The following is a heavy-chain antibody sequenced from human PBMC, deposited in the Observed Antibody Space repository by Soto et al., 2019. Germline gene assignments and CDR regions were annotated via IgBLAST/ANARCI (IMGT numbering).Heavy chain of an antibody. CDR1: GDTFTSYY. V-gene: IGHV1-46*03. D-gene: IGHD6-13*01. CDR2: INPTGRST. CDR3: ARDLAPYSSPFDLQY. Sequence: QVQLVQSGAEVKKPGASVKVSCTASGDTFTSYYMHWVRQAPGQGLECVGKINPTGRSTSYAQKFQGCVTITRDTSTSTVYLALSSLRSEDTGVYFCARDLAPYSSPFDLQYWGPGTLVTV. J-gene: IGHJ1*01.